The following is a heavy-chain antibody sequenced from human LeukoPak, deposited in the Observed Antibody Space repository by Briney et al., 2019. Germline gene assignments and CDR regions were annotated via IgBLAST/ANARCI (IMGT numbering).Heavy chain of an antibody. CDR3: AKDGAWSCTD. D-gene: IGHD2-21*02. J-gene: IGHJ4*02. CDR2: IAHHGNDK. Sequence: GGSLRLSRVASGFPFNKNAMHWVRQGPGKGLEWVAYIAHHGNDKYYADSVKGRFTISRDNSKRTLYLQLNSLRLDDTAVYYCAKDGAWSCTDWGQGALVTVSS. V-gene: IGHV3-30*02. CDR1: GFPFNKNA.